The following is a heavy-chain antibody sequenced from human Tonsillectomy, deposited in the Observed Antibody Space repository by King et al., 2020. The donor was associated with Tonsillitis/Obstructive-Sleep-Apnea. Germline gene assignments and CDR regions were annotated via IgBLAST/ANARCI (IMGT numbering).Heavy chain of an antibody. CDR2: IHHSGST. Sequence: VQLQESGPGLVKPSGTLSLTCAVSGGSISSTKWWSWVRQPPGKGLEWLGEIHHSGSTNHNPSLKNRVSMSVDKSKNQFSLRLSSVTAADTAVYYCASAKGDFAIDHWGQGTLVTVSS. V-gene: IGHV4-4*02. D-gene: IGHD3-16*01. CDR3: ASAKGDFAIDH. J-gene: IGHJ4*02. CDR1: GGSISSTKW.